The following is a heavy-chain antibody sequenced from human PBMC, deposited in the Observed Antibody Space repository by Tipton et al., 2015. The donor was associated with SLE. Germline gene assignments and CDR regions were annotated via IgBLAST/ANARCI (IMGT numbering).Heavy chain of an antibody. J-gene: IGHJ4*02. Sequence: TLSLTCTVSGGSISSSSYYWGWIRQPPGKGLEWIGNIYYSGSTYYNPSLKSRVTISVDTSKNQFSLKLSSVTAADTAVYYCARVGRRAYSSSWYYFDYWGQGTLVTVSS. CDR1: GGSISSSSYY. D-gene: IGHD6-13*01. CDR3: ARVGRRAYSSSWYYFDY. CDR2: IYYSGST. V-gene: IGHV4-39*07.